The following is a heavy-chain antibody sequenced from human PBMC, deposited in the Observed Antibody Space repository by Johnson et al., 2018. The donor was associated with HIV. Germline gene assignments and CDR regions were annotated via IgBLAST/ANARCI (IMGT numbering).Heavy chain of an antibody. Sequence: QVQLVESGGGLVQPGGSLRLSCAASGFNFNTYGMHWVRQAPGKGLEWVALIWYDGSEKDYADSVKGRFTISRDNSKNTLYLQMNSLRAEDTAVYYCARDGPTRLVGARGVFDAFDIWGQGTMVTVSS. CDR3: ARDGPTRLVGARGVFDAFDI. CDR2: IWYDGSEK. CDR1: GFNFNTYG. J-gene: IGHJ3*02. D-gene: IGHD1-26*01. V-gene: IGHV3-33*01.